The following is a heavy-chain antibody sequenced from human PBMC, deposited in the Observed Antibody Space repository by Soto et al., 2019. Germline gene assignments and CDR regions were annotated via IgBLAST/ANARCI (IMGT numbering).Heavy chain of an antibody. CDR1: GFTFSSYA. CDR3: ARDFSMVIVAPVY. Sequence: HPGGSLRLSCAASGFTFSSYAMHWVRQAPGKGLEWVGFIWYDGSNTFYAESVKGRFTISRDNSKNTVYLQINALRAEDTAVYYFARDFSMVIVAPVYWGQGTLVTVSS. J-gene: IGHJ4*02. V-gene: IGHV3-33*01. CDR2: IWYDGSNT. D-gene: IGHD5-12*01.